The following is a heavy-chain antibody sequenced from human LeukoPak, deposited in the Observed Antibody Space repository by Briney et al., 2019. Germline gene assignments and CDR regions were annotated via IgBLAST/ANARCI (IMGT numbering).Heavy chain of an antibody. J-gene: IGHJ4*02. CDR1: GYSISSGYY. Sequence: SETLSLTCAVSGYSISSGYYWGWIRPPPGKGREWIGSIYHSGSTYYNPSLKSRVTISVDTSKNQFSLKLSSVTAADTAVYYCAREDTAMVTGYWGQGTLVTVPS. CDR2: IYHSGST. V-gene: IGHV4-38-2*02. D-gene: IGHD5-18*01. CDR3: AREDTAMVTGY.